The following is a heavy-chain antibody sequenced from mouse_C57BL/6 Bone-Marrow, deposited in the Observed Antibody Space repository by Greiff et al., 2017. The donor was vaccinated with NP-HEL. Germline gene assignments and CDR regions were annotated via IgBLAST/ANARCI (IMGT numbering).Heavy chain of an antibody. Sequence: VKLQESGPELVKPGASVKLSCKASGYTFTSYDINWVKQRPGQGLEWIGWIYPRDGSTKYNEKFKGKATLTVDTSSSTAYMELHSLTSEDSAVYFCARDYYGKPFDYWGQGTTLTVSS. CDR2: IYPRDGST. J-gene: IGHJ2*01. V-gene: IGHV1-85*01. CDR1: GYTFTSYD. CDR3: ARDYYGKPFDY. D-gene: IGHD1-1*01.